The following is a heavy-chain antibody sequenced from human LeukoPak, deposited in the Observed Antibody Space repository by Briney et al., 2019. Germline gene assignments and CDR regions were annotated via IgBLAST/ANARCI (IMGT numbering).Heavy chain of an antibody. CDR3: ARVVATTWWDYYYYMDV. CDR1: GFTFSDCY. V-gene: IGHV3-11*04. J-gene: IGHJ6*03. CDR2: ISSGSSTI. D-gene: IGHD5-12*01. Sequence: PGGSLRLSCAASGFTFSDCYMSWIRQAPGKGLEWVSYISSGSSTIFYADSVKGRFTVSKDNGKRSVYLHMNSLRAEDTAMYYCARVVATTWWDYYYYMDVWGKGTTVTVSS.